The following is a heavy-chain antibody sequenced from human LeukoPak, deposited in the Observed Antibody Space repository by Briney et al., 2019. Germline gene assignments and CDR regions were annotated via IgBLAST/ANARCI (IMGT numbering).Heavy chain of an antibody. CDR1: GFTFSRHA. CDR2: ISGSDGTT. V-gene: IGHV3-23*01. D-gene: IGHD3-16*02. Sequence: GGSLRFSCAASGFTFSRHAMSWVRQAPGKGLEWVSGISGSDGTTYYVDSVRGRFTISRDSSRNVLSLQMNSLRAEDSAVYYCAKDVSPGRSRPFYFDSWGQGTLVTVSS. CDR3: AKDVSPGRSRPFYFDS. J-gene: IGHJ4*02.